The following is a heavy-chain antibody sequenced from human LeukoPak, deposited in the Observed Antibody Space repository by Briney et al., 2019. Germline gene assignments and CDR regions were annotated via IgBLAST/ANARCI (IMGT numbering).Heavy chain of an antibody. CDR3: ARGIVRGVLLTDH. Sequence: GASVKVSCKSSGYTFTDYFIHWVRQAPGQGLEWMGWINPNSGGTDYAQKFQGRVTMTRDTSITTAYMELSRLTSDDTAVYYCARGIVRGVLLTDHWGQGTLVTVSS. CDR2: INPNSGGT. D-gene: IGHD3-10*01. V-gene: IGHV1-2*02. CDR1: GYTFTDYF. J-gene: IGHJ4*02.